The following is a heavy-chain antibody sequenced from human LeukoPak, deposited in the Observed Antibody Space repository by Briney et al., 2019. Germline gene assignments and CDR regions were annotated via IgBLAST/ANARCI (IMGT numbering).Heavy chain of an antibody. Sequence: SETLSLTCTVSGGSISSYYWSWIRQPPGKGLEWIGYIYYSGSTNYNPSLKSRVTISVDTSKNQFSLKLSSVTAADTAVYYCARRQDRTFDYWGQGTLVTVSS. CDR3: ARRQDRTFDY. D-gene: IGHD3-22*01. V-gene: IGHV4-59*12. CDR1: GGSISSYY. J-gene: IGHJ4*02. CDR2: IYYSGST.